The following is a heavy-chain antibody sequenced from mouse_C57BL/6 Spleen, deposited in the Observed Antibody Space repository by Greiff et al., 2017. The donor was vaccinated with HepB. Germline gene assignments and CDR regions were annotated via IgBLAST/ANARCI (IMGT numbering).Heavy chain of an antibody. CDR1: GYAFTNYL. CDR3: AREGTYGPFAY. J-gene: IGHJ3*01. Sequence: VKLQESGAELVRPGTSVKVSCKASGYAFTNYLIEWVKQRPGQGLEWIGVINPGSGGTNYNEKFKGKATLTADKSSSTAYMQLSSLTSEDSAVYFCAREGTYGPFAYWGQGTLVTVSA. CDR2: INPGSGGT. D-gene: IGHD1-1*02. V-gene: IGHV1-54*01.